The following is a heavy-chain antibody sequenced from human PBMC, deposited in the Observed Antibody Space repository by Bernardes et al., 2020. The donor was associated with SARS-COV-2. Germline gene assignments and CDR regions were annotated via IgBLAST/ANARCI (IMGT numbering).Heavy chain of an antibody. J-gene: IGHJ4*02. CDR1: GFTVSSNY. CDR3: AKLAYSNSSPDY. V-gene: IGHV3-53*01. Sequence: GGSLRLSCAASGFTVSSNYMSWVRQASGKGLEWVSVIYSGGSTYYADSVKGRFTISRDNSKNTLYLQMNSLRAEDTAVNYCAKLAYSNSSPDYWGQGTLVTVSS. D-gene: IGHD6-6*01. CDR2: IYSGGST.